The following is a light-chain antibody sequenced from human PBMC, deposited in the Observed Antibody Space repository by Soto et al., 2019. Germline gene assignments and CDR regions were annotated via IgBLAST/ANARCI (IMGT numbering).Light chain of an antibody. CDR2: GAS. V-gene: IGKV3-15*01. Sequence: EIVLTQSPGTLSFPPGEGATVSCSASQSVSSSYLAWYQQKPGQAPRLLIFGASTRATGIPARFSGSGSGTQFTLTISSLQSEDFAVYYCQQYNNWPQTFGQGTKVDIK. J-gene: IGKJ1*01. CDR3: QQYNNWPQT. CDR1: QSVSSSY.